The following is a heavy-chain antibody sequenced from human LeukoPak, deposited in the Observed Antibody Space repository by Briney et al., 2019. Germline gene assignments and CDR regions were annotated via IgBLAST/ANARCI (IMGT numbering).Heavy chain of an antibody. V-gene: IGHV3-9*01. CDR1: GFTFDDYA. J-gene: IGHJ5*02. D-gene: IGHD3-9*01. CDR3: AKDHGPGYLNWFDP. Sequence: GRSLRLSCAASGFTFDDYAMHWVRQAPGKGLEWVSGISWNSGSIGYADSVKGRFTISRDNAKNSLYLQMNSLRAEDTALYYCAKDHGPGYLNWFDPWGQGTLVTVSS. CDR2: ISWNSGSI.